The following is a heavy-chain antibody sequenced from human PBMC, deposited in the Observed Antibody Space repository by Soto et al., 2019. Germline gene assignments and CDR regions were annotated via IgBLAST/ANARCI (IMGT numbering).Heavy chain of an antibody. CDR2: LYWDDDN. D-gene: IGHD6-19*01. CDR3: EHGSGWLFDY. J-gene: IGHJ4*02. Sequence: QITLKESGPTLVKPTQTLTLTCTFSGFSLTTSGVGVGWIRQPPVKALEWLALLYWDDDNQYSPSLRNRLTLTKDTSKNQVVLTMTNMDPVDTATYYCEHGSGWLFDYWGQGTLVTVSS. V-gene: IGHV2-5*02. CDR1: GFSLTTSGVG.